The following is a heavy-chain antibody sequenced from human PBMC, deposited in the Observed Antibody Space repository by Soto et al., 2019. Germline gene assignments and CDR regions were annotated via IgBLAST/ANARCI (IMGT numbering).Heavy chain of an antibody. CDR2: IYYSGST. CDR1: GDSNSSYY. Sequence: SETLSLTCTVSGDSNSSYYWSWIRQSPGKGLEWIGYIYYSGSTTYNPSLKSRVTISVDTSKNQFSLKLSSVTAADTAVYYCARATYYYDSSGYPFDYWGQGTLVTVSS. CDR3: ARATYYYDSSGYPFDY. J-gene: IGHJ4*02. V-gene: IGHV4-59*12. D-gene: IGHD3-22*01.